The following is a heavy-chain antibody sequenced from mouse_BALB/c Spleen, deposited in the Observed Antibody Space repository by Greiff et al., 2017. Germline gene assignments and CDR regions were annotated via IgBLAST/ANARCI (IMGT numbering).Heavy chain of an antibody. CDR1: EYEFPSHD. J-gene: IGHJ4*01. CDR3: ARQGFYYAMDY. Sequence: EVMLVESGGGLVQPGESLKLSCESTEYEFPSHDMSWVRKTPEKRLELVAAINSDGGSTYYPDTMERRFIISRDNTKTTLYLQMSSLSSEDTALYYCARQGFYYAMDYWGQGTSVTVSS. CDR2: INSDGGST. V-gene: IGHV5-2*01.